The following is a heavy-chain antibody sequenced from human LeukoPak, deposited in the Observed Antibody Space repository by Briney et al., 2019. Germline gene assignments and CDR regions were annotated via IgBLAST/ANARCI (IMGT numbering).Heavy chain of an antibody. CDR1: GVSISSYY. J-gene: IGHJ4*02. CDR3: ARAYYDSSGYSGVFDY. V-gene: IGHV4-4*07. CDR2: IYTSGST. Sequence: SETLSLTCTVSGVSISSYYWSWIRQPAGKGLEWVGRIYTSGSTNYNPSLKSRVTISVDKSKSQFSLKLSSVTAADTAVYYCARAYYDSSGYSGVFDYWGQGTLVTVSS. D-gene: IGHD3-22*01.